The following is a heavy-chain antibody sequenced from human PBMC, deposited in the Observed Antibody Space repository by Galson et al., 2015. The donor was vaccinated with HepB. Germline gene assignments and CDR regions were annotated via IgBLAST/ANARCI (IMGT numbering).Heavy chain of an antibody. J-gene: IGHJ4*02. D-gene: IGHD2-2*01. V-gene: IGHV3-30*18. Sequence: SLRLSCAASGFTFSSYGMHWVRQAPGKGLEWVAVISYDGSHIYYADSVKGRFTISRDNSKNTLYLQMSSLRTEDTAVYYYAKPRTVYCSSTSCESFDYWGQGTLVTVSS. CDR1: GFTFSSYG. CDR3: AKPRTVYCSSTSCESFDY. CDR2: ISYDGSHI.